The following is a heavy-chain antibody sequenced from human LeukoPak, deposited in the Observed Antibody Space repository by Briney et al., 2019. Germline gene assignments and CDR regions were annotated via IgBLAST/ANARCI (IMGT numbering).Heavy chain of an antibody. CDR3: ARATSTTVTTDY. J-gene: IGHJ4*02. CDR1: GLTFSSYA. CDR2: ISYDGSNK. V-gene: IGHV3-30*04. Sequence: PGGSLRLSCAASGLTFSSYAIHWVRQAPGKGLEWVAVISYDGSNKYYADSVKGRFTISRDNSKNTLYLQMNSLRAEDTAVYYCARATSTTVTTDYWGQGTLVTVSS. D-gene: IGHD4-17*01.